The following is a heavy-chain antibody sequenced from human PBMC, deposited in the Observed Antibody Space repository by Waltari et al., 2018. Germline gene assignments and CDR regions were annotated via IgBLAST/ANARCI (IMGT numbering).Heavy chain of an antibody. J-gene: IGHJ4*01. CDR3: ATAGQSSSFDF. CDR2: ILHDGRRD. CDR1: GIPFSVTG. D-gene: IGHD6-6*01. V-gene: IGHV3-30*04. Sequence: QVHLVESGGGVVQPGTSLRLSCVVSGIPFSVTGFHWVRQAPGKGLEWMTIILHDGRRDDYAESVKGRFTVSRDNSKNTVFLQMNSLRRDDTAVYFCATAGQSSSFDFWGHGTLVTVAS.